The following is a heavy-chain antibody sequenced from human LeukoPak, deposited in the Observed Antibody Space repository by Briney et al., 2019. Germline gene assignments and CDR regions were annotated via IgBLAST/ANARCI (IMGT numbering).Heavy chain of an antibody. CDR3: ARDQEGFDY. CDR1: GYSFMSYY. J-gene: IGHJ4*02. V-gene: IGHV1-46*01. CDR2: INPSSGST. Sequence: GASVKVSCKASGYSFMSYYMHWVRQAPGQGLEWMGIINPSSGSTSYAQKFQGRVTVTRDTSTSTVHMELSGLRSEDTAVYYCARDQEGFDYWGQGTLVTVSS.